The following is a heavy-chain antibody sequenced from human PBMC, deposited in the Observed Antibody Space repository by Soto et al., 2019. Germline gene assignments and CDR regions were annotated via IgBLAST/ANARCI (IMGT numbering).Heavy chain of an antibody. D-gene: IGHD3-10*01. CDR3: GRDDEYSGNGMDV. CDR2: ILNDGSNR. V-gene: IGHV3-33*01. CDR1: GFTVSNYG. J-gene: IGHJ6*02. Sequence: QVQLVESGGGVVQPGRSLRLSCAASGFTVSNYGMHWVRQAPGKGLEWVAVILNDGSNRYHADSVKDRFTISRDNSKNLLYLQMNSLRAEDTAVYYCGRDDEYSGNGMDVWGQGPTVTGS.